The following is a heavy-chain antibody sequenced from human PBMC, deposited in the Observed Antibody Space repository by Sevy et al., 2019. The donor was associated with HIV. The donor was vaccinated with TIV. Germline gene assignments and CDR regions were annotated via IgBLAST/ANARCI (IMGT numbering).Heavy chain of an antibody. J-gene: IGHJ4*02. Sequence: GGSLRLSCAASGFTFSSYAMSWVRQAPGKGLEWVSAISGSGGSTYYADSVKGRFTISRDNSKNTLYLQMNSLRAEETAVYYCAKDRAAVAVVRNFDYWGQGTLVTVSS. CDR2: ISGSGGST. V-gene: IGHV3-23*01. D-gene: IGHD6-19*01. CDR3: AKDRAAVAVVRNFDY. CDR1: GFTFSSYA.